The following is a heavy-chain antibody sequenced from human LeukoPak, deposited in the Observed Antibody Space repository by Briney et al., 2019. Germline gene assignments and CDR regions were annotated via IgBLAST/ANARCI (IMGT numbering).Heavy chain of an antibody. V-gene: IGHV3-49*03. CDR1: GFTFGDYA. J-gene: IGHJ4*02. CDR2: IRSKAYGGTT. D-gene: IGHD3-10*01. Sequence: PGGSLRLSCTASGFTFGDYAMSWFRQAPGKGLEWVGFIRSKAYGGTTEYAASVKGRFTISRDDSKSIAYLQMNSLKTEDTAVYYCTRDYGSGSYAGWYFDYWGQGTLVTVSS. CDR3: TRDYGSGSYAGWYFDY.